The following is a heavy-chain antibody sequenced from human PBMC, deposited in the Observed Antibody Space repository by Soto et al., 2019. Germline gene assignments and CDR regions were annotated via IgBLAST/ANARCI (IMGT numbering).Heavy chain of an antibody. D-gene: IGHD6-13*01. CDR3: VREGSSWYFDN. CDR1: GFTFSSYG. Sequence: QVQLVESGGGVVQPGRSLRLSCAASGFTFSSYGMHWVRQAPGKGLEWVAAIWYDGSNTYYADSVKGRSTISRDNSKNTLYLQMNSLRAEDTAVYYCVREGSSWYFDNWGQGTLVTVSS. V-gene: IGHV3-33*01. CDR2: IWYDGSNT. J-gene: IGHJ4*02.